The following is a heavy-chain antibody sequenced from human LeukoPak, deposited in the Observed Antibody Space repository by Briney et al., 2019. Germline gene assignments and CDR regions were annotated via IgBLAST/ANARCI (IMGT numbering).Heavy chain of an antibody. V-gene: IGHV3-23*01. CDR3: AKYGVDCSSTSCYPLYYMDV. J-gene: IGHJ6*03. D-gene: IGHD2-2*01. Sequence: GGSLRLSCAASGFTFSSYAMSWVRQAPGKGLEWVSAISGSGTSTYYADSVKGRFTISRDNSKNTLWLQMNSLRAEDTAIYYCAKYGVDCSSTSCYPLYYMDVWGKGTTVTVSS. CDR1: GFTFSSYA. CDR2: ISGSGTST.